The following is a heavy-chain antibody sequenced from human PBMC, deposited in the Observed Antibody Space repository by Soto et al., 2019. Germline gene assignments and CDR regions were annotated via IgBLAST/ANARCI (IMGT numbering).Heavy chain of an antibody. D-gene: IGHD1-26*01. CDR2: INPNSGGT. CDR3: AREGGEKKWELLRSPPGFDY. Sequence: QVQLVQSGAEVKKPGASVKVSCKASGYTFTGYYMHWVRQAPGQGLEWMGWINPNSGGTNYAQKFQCRVTMTRDTSIITACIELTRLRSDDTAVYYCAREGGEKKWELLRSPPGFDYWCQGTLVTVSS. V-gene: IGHV1-2*02. CDR1: GYTFTGYY. J-gene: IGHJ4*02.